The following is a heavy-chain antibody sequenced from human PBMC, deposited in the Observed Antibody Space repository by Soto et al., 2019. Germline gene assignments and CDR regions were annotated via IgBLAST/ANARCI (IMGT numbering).Heavy chain of an antibody. CDR3: ARGGHVVVVTAALDY. V-gene: IGHV1-46*01. Sequence: QVQLMQSGAEVKKPGASVKVSCKASGDTFTDYYIHWVRQAPGQGLEWMGTVNPSGGHTTYAKHFQGRATMTGAPSTSTLYIELTSLLSDDTAVYYCARGGHVVVVTAALDYWGQGTLVTVSS. CDR1: GDTFTDYY. J-gene: IGHJ4*02. CDR2: VNPSGGHT. D-gene: IGHD2-21*02.